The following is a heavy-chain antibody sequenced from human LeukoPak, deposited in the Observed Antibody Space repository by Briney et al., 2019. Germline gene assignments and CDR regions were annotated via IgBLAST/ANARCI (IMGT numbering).Heavy chain of an antibody. V-gene: IGHV7-4-1*02. J-gene: IGHJ5*02. CDR1: GGTFSSYA. Sequence: ASVKVSCKASGGTFSSYAISWVRQAPGQGLEWMGWINTNTGNPTYAQGFTGRFVFSLDTSVSTAYLQISSLKAEDTAVYYCAPGYDSSGYYDTAANWFDPWGQGTLVTVSS. CDR3: APGYDSSGYYDTAANWFDP. CDR2: INTNTGNP. D-gene: IGHD3-22*01.